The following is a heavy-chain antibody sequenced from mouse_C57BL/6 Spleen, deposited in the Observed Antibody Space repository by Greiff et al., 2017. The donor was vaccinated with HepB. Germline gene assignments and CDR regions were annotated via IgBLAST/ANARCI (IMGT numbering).Heavy chain of an antibody. D-gene: IGHD2-4*01. V-gene: IGHV1-82*01. CDR2: IYPGDGDT. Sequence: QVQLQQSGPELVKPGASVKISCKASGYAFSSSWMNWVKQRPGKGLEWIGRIYPGDGDTNYNGKFKGKATLTADKSSSTAYMQLSSLTSEDSAVYFCAREIYYDNEGFAYWGQGTLVTVSA. J-gene: IGHJ3*01. CDR1: GYAFSSSW. CDR3: AREIYYDNEGFAY.